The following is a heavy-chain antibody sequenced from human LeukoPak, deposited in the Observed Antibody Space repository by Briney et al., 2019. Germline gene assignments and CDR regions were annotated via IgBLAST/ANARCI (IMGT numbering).Heavy chain of an antibody. CDR2: VFYTGRT. J-gene: IGHJ4*02. CDR3: ARVFDS. Sequence: PSETLSLTCTVSGGSVSTSDYYWGWIRQSPVKGLEWIGDVFYTGRTNYNPSLRGRATISIDTSKNQFSLKLTYVTAADSAVYYCARVFDSWGQGTLVTVSS. CDR1: GGSVSTSDYY. V-gene: IGHV4-39*07.